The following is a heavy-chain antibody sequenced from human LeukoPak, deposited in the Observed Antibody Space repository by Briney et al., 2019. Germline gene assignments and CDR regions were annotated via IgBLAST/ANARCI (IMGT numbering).Heavy chain of an antibody. CDR1: GGSISSSSYY. V-gene: IGHV4-39*07. Sequence: SETLSLTCTVSGGSISSSSYYWGWIRQPPGKGLEWIGSIYYSGSTYYNPSLKSRVTISVDTSKNQFSLKLSSVTAADTAVYYCARVGYCSSTSCYGIAAFDYWGQGTLVTVSS. D-gene: IGHD2-2*01. CDR2: IYYSGST. J-gene: IGHJ4*02. CDR3: ARVGYCSSTSCYGIAAFDY.